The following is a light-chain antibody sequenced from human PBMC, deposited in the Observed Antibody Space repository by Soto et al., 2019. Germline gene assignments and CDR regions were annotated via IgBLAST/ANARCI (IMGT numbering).Light chain of an antibody. CDR3: QQYGSSPWT. CDR1: QSVSSSF. CDR2: DAS. V-gene: IGKV3-20*01. J-gene: IGKJ1*01. Sequence: EFVLTQSPGTLSLSPGERATLSCRASQSVSSSFLAWYQQRPGQAPRLLIYDASTRDTGIPDRFSGSGSGTDFTLTISRLEPEDFAVYYCQQYGSSPWTFGQGTKV.